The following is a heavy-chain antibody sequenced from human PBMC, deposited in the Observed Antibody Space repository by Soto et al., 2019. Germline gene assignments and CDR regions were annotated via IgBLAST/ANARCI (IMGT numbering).Heavy chain of an antibody. CDR2: ISGSGGYT. CDR3: ASLGYCTNGVCADDAFDI. CDR1: GFTFSTYA. D-gene: IGHD2-8*01. Sequence: EVQLLESGGGLVQPGGSLRLACAASGFTFSTYAMSWVRRAPGKGLEWVSGISGSGGYTYYADSVKGRFTISRDNSKKPLYLQMNSLRAEDTAVYYCASLGYCTNGVCADDAFDIWGQGTMVTVSS. J-gene: IGHJ3*02. V-gene: IGHV3-23*01.